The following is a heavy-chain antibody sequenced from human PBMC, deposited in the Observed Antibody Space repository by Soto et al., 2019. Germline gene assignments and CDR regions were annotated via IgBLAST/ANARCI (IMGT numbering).Heavy chain of an antibody. D-gene: IGHD2-2*02. Sequence: ETLSLTCTVSGGSISTYYWSWIRQPPGKGLEWIGYTYHSGSTYYNPSLKSRVTISVDTSRNQFSLKLSSVTAADTAVYYCARAAAYCSSTSCYTPGDYYYYGMDVWGQGTTVTVSS. V-gene: IGHV4-59*08. CDR1: GGSISTYY. J-gene: IGHJ6*02. CDR2: TYHSGST. CDR3: ARAAAYCSSTSCYTPGDYYYYGMDV.